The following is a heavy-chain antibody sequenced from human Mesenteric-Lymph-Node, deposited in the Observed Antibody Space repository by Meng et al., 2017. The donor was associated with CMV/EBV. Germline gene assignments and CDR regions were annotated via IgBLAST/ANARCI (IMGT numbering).Heavy chain of an antibody. CDR1: GYTFTGYY. Sequence: ASVKVSCKASGYTFTGYYMHWVRQAPGQGLEWMGWMNPNSGGTNYAQKFQGRVTMTRDTSINTAYMELSRLRSDDTAVYYCARDPSGIVVVVEGCGYDYWGQGTLVTVSS. CDR3: ARDPSGIVVVVEGCGYDY. CDR2: MNPNSGGT. D-gene: IGHD2-15*01. J-gene: IGHJ4*02. V-gene: IGHV1-2*02.